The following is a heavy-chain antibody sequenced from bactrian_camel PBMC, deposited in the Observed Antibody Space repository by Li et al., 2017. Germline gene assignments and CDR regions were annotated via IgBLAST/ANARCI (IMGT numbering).Heavy chain of an antibody. Sequence: VQLVESGGGSVQAGGSLRLSCAASGYTGNPVCMAWFRQAPGKYREGIAHLLNNGDEGYADSVKGRITISKDNRKNILYLQMNSLTPGDTAMYYCTARYEFGLGACSGVGGLGFWGQGTQVTVS. CDR1: GYTGNPVC. J-gene: IGHJ6*01. V-gene: IGHV3S53*01. D-gene: IGHD1*01. CDR2: LLNNGDE. CDR3: TARYEFGLGACSGVGGLGF.